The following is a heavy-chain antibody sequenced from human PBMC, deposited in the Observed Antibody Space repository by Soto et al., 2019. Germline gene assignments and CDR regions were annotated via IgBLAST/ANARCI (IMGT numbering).Heavy chain of an antibody. Sequence: PGGSLRLSCAASGFTFSSYSMNWVRQAPGKGLEWVSVIYSGDSTYYADSVKGRFTISRDDSKNTLYLQMNSLRAEDTAMYYCVRDHFYDSSDYVVYWGQGTLVTVSS. V-gene: IGHV3-53*01. CDR2: IYSGDST. CDR3: VRDHFYDSSDYVVY. D-gene: IGHD3-22*01. J-gene: IGHJ1*01. CDR1: GFTFSSYS.